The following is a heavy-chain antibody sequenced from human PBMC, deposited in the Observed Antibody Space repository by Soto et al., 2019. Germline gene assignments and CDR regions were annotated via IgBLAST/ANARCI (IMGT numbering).Heavy chain of an antibody. J-gene: IGHJ6*02. Sequence: SETLSLTCTVSGGSISSGGYYWSWIRQHPGKGLEWIGYIYYSGSTYYNPSLKSRVTISVDTSKNQFSLKLSSVTAADTAVYYCARGVGWSGAYLGRSYYSGMDVWGQGTTVTVSS. CDR3: ARGVGWSGAYLGRSYYSGMDV. CDR2: IYYSGST. V-gene: IGHV4-31*03. D-gene: IGHD3-3*01. CDR1: GGSISSGGYY.